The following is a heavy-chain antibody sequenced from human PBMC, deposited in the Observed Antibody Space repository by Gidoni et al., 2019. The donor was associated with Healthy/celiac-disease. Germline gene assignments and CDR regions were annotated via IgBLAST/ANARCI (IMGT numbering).Heavy chain of an antibody. V-gene: IGHV5-51*01. CDR1: GYSFTSYW. D-gene: IGHD2-15*01. CDR3: ARLAWPKSDHRGGMDV. CDR2: IYPGDSDT. J-gene: IGHJ6*02. Sequence: EVQLVQSGAEVKKPGESLKISCKGSGYSFTSYWIGWVRQMPGKGLEWMGIIYPGDSDTRYSPSCQGQVTISADKSISTAYLQWSSLKASDTAMYYCARLAWPKSDHRGGMDVWGQGTTVTVSS.